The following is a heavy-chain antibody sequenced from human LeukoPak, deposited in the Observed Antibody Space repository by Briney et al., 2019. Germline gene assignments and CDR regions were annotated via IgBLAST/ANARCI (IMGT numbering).Heavy chain of an antibody. V-gene: IGHV1-69*05. Sequence: SVKVSCKASGGTFSSYAISWVRQAPGQGLEWMGGIIPIFGTANYAQKFQGRVTITTDESASTAYMELSSLRSEDTAVYYCARESRQGYCSGGSCYSRSYMDVWGKGTTVTVSS. CDR1: GGTFSSYA. CDR3: ARESRQGYCSGGSCYSRSYMDV. J-gene: IGHJ6*03. CDR2: IIPIFGTA. D-gene: IGHD2-15*01.